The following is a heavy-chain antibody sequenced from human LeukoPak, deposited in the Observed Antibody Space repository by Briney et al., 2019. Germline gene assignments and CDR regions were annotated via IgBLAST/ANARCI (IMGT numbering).Heavy chain of an antibody. CDR2: ISNSGGST. J-gene: IGHJ4*01. D-gene: IGHD4-17*01. Sequence: GGSLRLSCAASGFTFSSYAMSWVRQAPGKGLEWVSVISNSGGSTYYADSVKGRFTISRDNSKSTFYLQMNSLRAEDTALYYCAKARGTDYGDYVIFDYWGHGTLVTVSS. CDR1: GFTFSSYA. CDR3: AKARGTDYGDYVIFDY. V-gene: IGHV3-23*01.